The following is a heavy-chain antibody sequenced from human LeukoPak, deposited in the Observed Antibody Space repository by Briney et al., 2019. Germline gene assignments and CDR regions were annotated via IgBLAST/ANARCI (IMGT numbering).Heavy chain of an antibody. V-gene: IGHV3-48*02. Sequence: GGSLRLSCAASGFTFSAYNMNWVRQAPGMGLEWVSSISSSRRSIHYADSVKGRFTISRDNAKNSLDLQMNSLTDEGTAVYYCARGDGWFGELANFDYWGQGTLVTVSS. CDR3: ARGDGWFGELANFDY. D-gene: IGHD3-10*01. J-gene: IGHJ4*02. CDR2: ISSSRRSI. CDR1: GFTFSAYN.